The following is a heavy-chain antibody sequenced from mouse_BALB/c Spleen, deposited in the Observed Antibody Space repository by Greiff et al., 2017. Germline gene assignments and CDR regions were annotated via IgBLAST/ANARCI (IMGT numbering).Heavy chain of an antibody. CDR2: IRLESNNYAT. V-gene: IGHV6-6*02. CDR3: AAYEYGAMDY. Sequence: EVQLEESGGGLVQPGGSMKLSCVASGFTFSNYWMNWVRQSPEQGLEWVAEIRLESNNYATHYAVPVKGRFTISRDDSKSSVYLQMNNLRAEGTGMYYSAAYEYGAMDYWGQGTSVSVSS. D-gene: IGHD2-4*01. J-gene: IGHJ4*01. CDR1: GFTFSNYW.